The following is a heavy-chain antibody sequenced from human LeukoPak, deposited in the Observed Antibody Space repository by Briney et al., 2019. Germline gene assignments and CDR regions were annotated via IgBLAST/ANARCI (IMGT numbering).Heavy chain of an antibody. Sequence: GGSLRLSCAASGFTFSSYGMSWVRQAPGKGLEWVSAISGSGGSTYYADSVKGRFTISRDNSKTTLYLQMNSLRAEDTAVYYCAKYGFGDYYYYYYMDVWGKGTTVTISS. CDR1: GFTFSSYG. CDR3: AKYGFGDYYYYYYMDV. V-gene: IGHV3-23*01. D-gene: IGHD3-10*01. CDR2: ISGSGGST. J-gene: IGHJ6*03.